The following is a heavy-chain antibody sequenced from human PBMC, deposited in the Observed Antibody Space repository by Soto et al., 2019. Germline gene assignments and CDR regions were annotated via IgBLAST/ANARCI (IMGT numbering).Heavy chain of an antibody. CDR2: IYYSGN. Sequence: PSETLSRTCNVAGGCLSNFYLSWIRQPPGKGLEWIGYIYYSGNYYNPSLTSRVSMSLDKSKNQFSLHLKSVTAADTALYFCALGGYNYGRPFDFWGQGTRVIV. J-gene: IGHJ4*02. CDR1: GGCLSNFY. V-gene: IGHV4-59*01. D-gene: IGHD5-18*01. CDR3: ALGGYNYGRPFDF.